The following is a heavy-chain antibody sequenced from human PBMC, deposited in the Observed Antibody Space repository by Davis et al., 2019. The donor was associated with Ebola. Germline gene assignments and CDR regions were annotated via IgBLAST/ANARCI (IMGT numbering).Heavy chain of an antibody. J-gene: IGHJ3*02. CDR2: IIPIFGTA. Sequence: SSVNVSCKASVCTLSSYAISWVRQAPGQGLEWMGGIIPIFGTANYAQKFQSRVTITADKSTSTAYMELSSLRSEDTAVYYCARETVHDAFDIWGQGTMVTVSS. CDR3: ARETVHDAFDI. CDR1: VCTLSSYA. D-gene: IGHD6-6*01. V-gene: IGHV1-69*06.